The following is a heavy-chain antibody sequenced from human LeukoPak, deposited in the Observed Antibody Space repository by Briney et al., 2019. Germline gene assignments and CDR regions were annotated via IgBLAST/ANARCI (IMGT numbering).Heavy chain of an antibody. J-gene: IGHJ3*02. CDR1: EYTFTGYY. CDR2: INPNSGGT. V-gene: IGHV1-2*02. Sequence: ASVTVSCKASEYTFTGYYMHWVRQAPGQGLEWMGWINPNSGGTKYAQKFQGRVTMTRDTSISTAYMELSRLTSDDTAVYYCARGGLRLGLDAFDIWGQGTMVTVSS. D-gene: IGHD6-19*01. CDR3: ARGGLRLGLDAFDI.